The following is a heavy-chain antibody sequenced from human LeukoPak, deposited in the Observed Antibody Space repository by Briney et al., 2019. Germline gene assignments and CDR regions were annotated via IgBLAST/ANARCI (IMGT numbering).Heavy chain of an antibody. CDR1: GYSFTSYW. CDR3: ARPIDLAVAATGAFDI. Sequence: GESLKISCKGSGYSFTSYWIGWVRQMPGKGLEWMGIIYPGDSDTRYSPSFQGQVTISADKSISTAYLQWSSLKASDTAMYYCARPIDLAVAATGAFDIWGQGTMVTVSS. J-gene: IGHJ3*02. V-gene: IGHV5-51*03. D-gene: IGHD6-19*01. CDR2: IYPGDSDT.